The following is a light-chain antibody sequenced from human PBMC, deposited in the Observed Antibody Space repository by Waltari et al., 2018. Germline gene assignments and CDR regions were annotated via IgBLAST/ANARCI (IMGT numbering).Light chain of an antibody. J-gene: IGKJ5*01. V-gene: IGKV1-9*01. CDR1: QAISSY. CDR3: QQLDSFPIT. Sequence: DIQLTQSPSFLSASVGDRVTITCLASQAISSYLAWYQQKPGRAPKLLIYAASTLPSGVPSGFSGSGAGTEFTLTISSLQPEDFATYYCQQLDSFPITFGQGTRLEIK. CDR2: AAS.